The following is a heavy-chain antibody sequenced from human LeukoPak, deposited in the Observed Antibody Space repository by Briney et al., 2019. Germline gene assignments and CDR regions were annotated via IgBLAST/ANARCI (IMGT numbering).Heavy chain of an antibody. J-gene: IGHJ4*02. CDR1: GFTFSDYY. CDR3: ARGGPAAGRFDY. V-gene: IGHV3-33*08. Sequence: PGGSLRLSCAASGFTFSDYYMSWIRQAPGKGLEWVTVISHDAKSTYHVDSVKGRFTISRDNSKNTLYLQMNSLRAEDTAVYYCARGGPAAGRFDYWGQGTLVTVSS. CDR2: ISHDAKST. D-gene: IGHD6-13*01.